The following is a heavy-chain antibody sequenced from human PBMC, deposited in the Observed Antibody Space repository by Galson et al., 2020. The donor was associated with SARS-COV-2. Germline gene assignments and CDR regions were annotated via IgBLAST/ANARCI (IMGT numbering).Heavy chain of an antibody. V-gene: IGHV3-74*01. CDR2: INTHGNST. J-gene: IGHJ6*02. CDR3: ARDSAMDV. CDR1: GFTFRSPW. Sequence: ALHGASLKIYCAGSGFTFRSPWMHWVRPAPGQGLVWVSRINTHGNSTNYADSVSGRFTISRDNAKNALYLQMNSLRVEDTAVYYCARDSAMDVWGHGTTVTVSS.